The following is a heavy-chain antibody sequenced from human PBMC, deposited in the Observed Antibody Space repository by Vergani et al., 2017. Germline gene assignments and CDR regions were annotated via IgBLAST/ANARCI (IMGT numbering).Heavy chain of an antibody. V-gene: IGHV4-61*02. D-gene: IGHD3-3*01. CDR3: ARRRLDFWSGYPDY. CDR2: IYTSGST. CDR1: GGSISSGSYY. Sequence: QVQLQESGPGLVKPSQTLSLTCTVSGGSISSGSYYWSWIRQPAGKGLEWIGRIYTSGSTNYNPSLKSRVTISVDTSKNQFSLKLSSVTAADTAVYYCARRRLDFWSGYPDYWGQGTLVTVSS. J-gene: IGHJ4*02.